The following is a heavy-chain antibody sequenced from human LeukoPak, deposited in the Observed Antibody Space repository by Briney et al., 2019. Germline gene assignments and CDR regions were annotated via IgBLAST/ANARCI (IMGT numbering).Heavy chain of an antibody. V-gene: IGHV1-8*01. J-gene: IGHJ6*02. CDR3: ARSGAEHYYYYYGMDV. Sequence: ASVKVSCKASGYTFTGYDINWVRQATGQGLEWMGWMNPNSGNTGYAQKFQGRVTMTRNTSISTAYMELSSLRSEDTAVYYCARSGAEHYYYYYGMDVWGQGTTVTVSS. CDR2: MNPNSGNT. D-gene: IGHD6-25*01. CDR1: GYTFTGYD.